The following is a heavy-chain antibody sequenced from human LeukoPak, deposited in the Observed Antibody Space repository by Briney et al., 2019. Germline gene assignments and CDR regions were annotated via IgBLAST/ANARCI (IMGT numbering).Heavy chain of an antibody. J-gene: IGHJ4*02. CDR2: IRSSSSTI. V-gene: IGHV3-48*04. Sequence: GGSLRLSCAASGFTFSSYSMNWVRQAPGKGLEWVSYIRSSSSTIYYADSVKGRSTISRDNAKNSLYLQMNSLRAEDTAVYYCAREPFRHYDYVWGSMYWGQGTLVTVSS. D-gene: IGHD3-16*01. CDR1: GFTFSSYS. CDR3: AREPFRHYDYVWGSMY.